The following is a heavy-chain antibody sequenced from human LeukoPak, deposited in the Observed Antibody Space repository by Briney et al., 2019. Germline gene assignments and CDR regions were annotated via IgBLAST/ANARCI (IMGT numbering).Heavy chain of an antibody. CDR2: MNPNSGNT. V-gene: IGHV1-8*01. CDR3: ARDRYDILTGHTFDY. CDR1: GYTFTSYD. J-gene: IGHJ4*02. Sequence: GASVKVSCRASGYTFTSYDINWVRQATGQGLEWMGWMNPNSGNTGYAQKFQGRVTMTRNTSISTAYMELSSLRSEDTAVYYCARDRYDILTGHTFDYWGQGTLVTVSS. D-gene: IGHD3-9*01.